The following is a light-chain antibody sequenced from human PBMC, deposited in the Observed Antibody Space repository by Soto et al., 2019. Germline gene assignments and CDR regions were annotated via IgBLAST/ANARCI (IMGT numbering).Light chain of an antibody. CDR3: SSYTSSSPLV. CDR2: EVS. CDR1: SSDVGGYNY. J-gene: IGLJ2*01. V-gene: IGLV2-14*01. Sequence: QSALTQPASVSGSPGQSITISCTGTSSDVGGYNYVSWYQQHPGKAPKLMIYEVSNRPSGVSNRFSGSKSGNTASLTISGPQAEDGGDYYCSSYTSSSPLVFGGGTKLTVL.